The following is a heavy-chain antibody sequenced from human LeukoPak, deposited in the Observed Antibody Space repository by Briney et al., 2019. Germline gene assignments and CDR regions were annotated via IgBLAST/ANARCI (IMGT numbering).Heavy chain of an antibody. J-gene: IGHJ4*02. Sequence: GGSLRLSCAASGFTFGNNWMHWVRQAPGKGLVWVARINNDGRSTMYADSVQGRFTVSRDNTKNTLYLQMNSLRAEDTATYFCARGLSGPDYWGQGTLVTVSS. CDR3: ARGLSGPDY. V-gene: IGHV3-74*03. D-gene: IGHD2-8*02. CDR1: GFTFGNNW. CDR2: INNDGRST.